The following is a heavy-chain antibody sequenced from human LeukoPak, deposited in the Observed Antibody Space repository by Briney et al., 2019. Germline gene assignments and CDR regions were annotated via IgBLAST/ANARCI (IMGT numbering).Heavy chain of an antibody. CDR3: ARGQGVTVIKVGKNWFDP. V-gene: IGHV4-38-2*02. CDR1: GYSISSGYY. D-gene: IGHD3-22*01. Sequence: SETLSLTCTVSGYSISSGYYWGWIRQPPGKGLEWIGSIYHSGSTYYNPSLKSRVTISVDTSKNQFSLKLSSVTAADTGVYYCARGQGVTVIKVGKNWFDPWSQGTQVIVSP. CDR2: IYHSGST. J-gene: IGHJ5*02.